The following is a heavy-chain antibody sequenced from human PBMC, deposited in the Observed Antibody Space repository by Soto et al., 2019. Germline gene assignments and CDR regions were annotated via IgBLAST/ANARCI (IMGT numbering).Heavy chain of an antibody. Sequence: PGGSLRLSCAASGFTFSSYAMHWVRQAPGKGLEWVAVISYDGSNKYYADSVKGRFTISRDNSKNTLYLQMNSLRAEDTAVYYCARTDDSSGYCLDYWGQGTLVTVSS. CDR1: GFTFSSYA. D-gene: IGHD3-22*01. CDR2: ISYDGSNK. J-gene: IGHJ4*02. CDR3: ARTDDSSGYCLDY. V-gene: IGHV3-30-3*01.